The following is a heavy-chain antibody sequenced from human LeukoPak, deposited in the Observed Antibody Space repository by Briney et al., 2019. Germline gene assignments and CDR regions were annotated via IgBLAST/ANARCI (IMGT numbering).Heavy chain of an antibody. CDR2: ISGSGGST. CDR1: GFTFSSYA. CDR3: AKVLLGSSWYLLFDY. J-gene: IGHJ4*02. D-gene: IGHD6-13*01. V-gene: IGHV3-23*01. Sequence: GGSLRLSCAASGFTFSSYAMSWVRQAPGKGLEWVSAISGSGGSTYYAESVKGRFTIYRENKKKRVYMQMKSLRAEDTAVYYCAKVLLGSSWYLLFDYWGQGTLVTVSS.